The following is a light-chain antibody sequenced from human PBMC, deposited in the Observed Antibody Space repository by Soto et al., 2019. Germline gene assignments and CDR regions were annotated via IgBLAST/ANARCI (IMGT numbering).Light chain of an antibody. CDR1: QYIGTW. CDR3: QHYNSYGT. V-gene: IGKV1D-16*01. Sequence: DMQMAHCPASVSASWGDSVTITCRASQYIGTWLAWYQQKPGKDPKLLISAESNLQSGVPTRFRGSGSGTEFTLTISRLQPDDFATYYRQHYNSYGTFGQGTKLDIK. J-gene: IGKJ1*01. CDR2: AES.